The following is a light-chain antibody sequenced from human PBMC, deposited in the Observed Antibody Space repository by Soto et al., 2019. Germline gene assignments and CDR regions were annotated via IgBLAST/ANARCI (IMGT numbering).Light chain of an antibody. Sequence: IVLTQSPGTLSLSPGDSATLSCRASQRVDTSFLAWYLQKPGQAPRLLIYGTSNRAPGIPDRFSASGSGTDFTLTISRLEPEDFAVYFCHQYGASPRTFGQGTKVDIK. J-gene: IGKJ1*01. V-gene: IGKV3-20*01. CDR3: HQYGASPRT. CDR1: QRVDTSF. CDR2: GTS.